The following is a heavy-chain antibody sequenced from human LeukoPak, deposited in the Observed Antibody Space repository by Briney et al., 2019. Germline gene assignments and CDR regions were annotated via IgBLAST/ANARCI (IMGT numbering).Heavy chain of an antibody. CDR2: ISYDGSNK. CDR1: GFTFSSYA. Sequence: PGGSLRLSCAASGFTFSSYAMHWVRQAPVKGLEWVAVISYDGSNKYYADSVKGRFTISRDNSKSTPYLQMNSLRAEDTAVYYCARDPVMTTVTTNYFDYWGQGTLVTVSS. D-gene: IGHD4-17*01. V-gene: IGHV3-30*04. J-gene: IGHJ4*02. CDR3: ARDPVMTTVTTNYFDY.